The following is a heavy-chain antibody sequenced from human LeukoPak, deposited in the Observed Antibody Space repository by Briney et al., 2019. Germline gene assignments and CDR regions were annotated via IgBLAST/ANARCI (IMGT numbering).Heavy chain of an antibody. D-gene: IGHD3-10*01. V-gene: IGHV3-7*01. CDR1: GFIFRTYW. J-gene: IGHJ4*02. Sequence: GGSLRLSCAASGFIFRTYWMSWVRQAPGKGLEWVATIKQDGSDKYFLDSVKGRFTVSRDNAKNSLYLQMNSLRAEDTAVYYCARVYYYGSGILVDYWGQGTLVTVSS. CDR2: IKQDGSDK. CDR3: ARVYYYGSGILVDY.